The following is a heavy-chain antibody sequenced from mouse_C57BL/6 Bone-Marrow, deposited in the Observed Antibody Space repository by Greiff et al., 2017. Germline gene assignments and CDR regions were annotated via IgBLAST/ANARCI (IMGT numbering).Heavy chain of an antibody. V-gene: IGHV1-62-2*01. CDR1: GYIFTEYT. J-gene: IGHJ2*01. CDR3: ARHERYYDYEGYFDY. Sequence: QVQLKESGAELVKPGASVKLSCKASGYIFTEYTIHWVKQRSGQGLEWIGWFYPGSGSIKYNERFKDKATLTADKSSNTVYMELSRVTSEDSAVYFCARHERYYDYEGYFDYWGQGTTLTDSS. CDR2: FYPGSGSI. D-gene: IGHD2-4*01.